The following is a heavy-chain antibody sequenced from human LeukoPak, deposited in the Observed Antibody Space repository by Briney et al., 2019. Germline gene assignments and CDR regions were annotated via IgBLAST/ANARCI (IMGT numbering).Heavy chain of an antibody. Sequence: ASAKVSCKASGYTFTSYGINWVRQATGQGLEWMGWMNPNSGNTGYAQKFQGRVTMTRNTSISTAYMELSSLRSEDTAVYYCARGPPRLLRYFDWLSSSYYYYYMGVWGKGTTVTISS. CDR3: ARGPPRLLRYFDWLSSSYYYYYMGV. V-gene: IGHV1-8*02. CDR2: MNPNSGNT. CDR1: GYTFTSYG. J-gene: IGHJ6*03. D-gene: IGHD3-9*01.